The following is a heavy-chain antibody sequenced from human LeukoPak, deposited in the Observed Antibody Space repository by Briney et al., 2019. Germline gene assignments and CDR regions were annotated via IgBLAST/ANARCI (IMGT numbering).Heavy chain of an antibody. Sequence: ASVXXSXXASGYTFTGYXXXXVXQXPGXGLXXXXXINPNSGGTNYAQKFQGRVTMTRDTSISTAYMELSRLRSDDTAVYYCARDPYSSSWYGTDYWGQGTLVTVSS. CDR1: GYTFTGYX. CDR2: INPNSGGT. CDR3: ARDPYSSSWYGTDY. J-gene: IGHJ4*02. D-gene: IGHD6-13*01. V-gene: IGHV1-2*02.